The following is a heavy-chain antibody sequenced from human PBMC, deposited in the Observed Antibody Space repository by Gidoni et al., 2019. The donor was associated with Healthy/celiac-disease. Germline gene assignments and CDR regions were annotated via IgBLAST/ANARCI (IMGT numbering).Heavy chain of an antibody. Sequence: EVQLVESGGGLIQPGGSLRPSCAAPGVTASSHYMRWALQAPGKGLEWVSVIYSGGSTYYADSVKGRFTISRDNSKNTLYLQMNSLRAEDTAVYYCARDPRYYDSSGPKTYYYYGMDVWGQGTTVTVSS. CDR1: GVTASSHY. CDR2: IYSGGST. CDR3: ARDPRYYDSSGPKTYYYYGMDV. V-gene: IGHV3-53*01. D-gene: IGHD3-22*01. J-gene: IGHJ6*02.